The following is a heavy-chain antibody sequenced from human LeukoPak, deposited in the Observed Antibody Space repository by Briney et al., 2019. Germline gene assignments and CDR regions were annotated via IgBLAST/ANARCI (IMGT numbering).Heavy chain of an antibody. V-gene: IGHV4-4*02. CDR3: ARFSPRAMGNYLDF. D-gene: IGHD7-27*01. J-gene: IGHJ4*02. Sequence: SGTLSLTCAVSGGSISSSNWWSWVRQPPGKGLEWIGEIYHSGSTNYNPSLKSRVTISVDKSKNQFSLNLSSVTAADTAVYYCARFSPRAMGNYLDFWGQGTLVTVSS. CDR1: GGSISSSNW. CDR2: IYHSGST.